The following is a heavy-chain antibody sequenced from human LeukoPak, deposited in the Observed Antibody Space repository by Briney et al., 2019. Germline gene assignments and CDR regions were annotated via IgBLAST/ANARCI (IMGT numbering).Heavy chain of an antibody. CDR3: ARGHGVWYYFDSSGSLFDY. CDR2: MNPNSGNT. D-gene: IGHD3-22*01. CDR1: GYTFTSYD. J-gene: IGHJ4*02. Sequence: GASVKVSCKASGYTFTSYDINWVRQATGQGLEWMGWMNPNSGNTGYAQKFQGRVTMTRNTSVRTAYMELSSLRSEDTAVYYCARGHGVWYYFDSSGSLFDYWGQGTLVTVSS. V-gene: IGHV1-8*01.